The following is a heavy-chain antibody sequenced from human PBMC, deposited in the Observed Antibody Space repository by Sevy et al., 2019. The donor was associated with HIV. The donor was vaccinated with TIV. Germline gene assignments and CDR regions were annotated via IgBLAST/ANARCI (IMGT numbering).Heavy chain of an antibody. CDR2: IYYSGST. J-gene: IGHJ6*02. CDR1: GGSISSGDYY. Sequence: SETLSLTCTVSGGSISSGDYYWSWIRQPPGKGLEWIGYIYYSGSTYYNPSLKSRVTISVDTSKNQFSLKLGSVTAADTAVYYCARDSKVLYGMDVWGQGTTVTVSS. CDR3: ARDSKVLYGMDV. V-gene: IGHV4-30-4*01.